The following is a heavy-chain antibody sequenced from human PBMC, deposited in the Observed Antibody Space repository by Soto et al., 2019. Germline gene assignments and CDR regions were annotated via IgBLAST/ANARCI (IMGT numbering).Heavy chain of an antibody. Sequence: QVQLVESGGGVVQPGRSLRLSCAASGFTFSSYGMHWVRQAPGKGLEWVAVISYDGSNKYYADSVKGRFTISRDNSKNTLYLQMNSLRAEDTAVYYCAKELHTAHYCYYYGMDVWGQGTTVTVSS. CDR1: GFTFSSYG. CDR3: AKELHTAHYCYYYGMDV. D-gene: IGHD5-18*01. CDR2: ISYDGSNK. V-gene: IGHV3-30*18. J-gene: IGHJ6*02.